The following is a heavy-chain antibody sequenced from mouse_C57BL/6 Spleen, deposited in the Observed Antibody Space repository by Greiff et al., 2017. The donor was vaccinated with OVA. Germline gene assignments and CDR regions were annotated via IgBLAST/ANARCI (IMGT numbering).Heavy chain of an antibody. Sequence: VQLQQPGAELVRPGSSVKLSCKASGYTFTSYWMHWVKQRPIQGLEWIGNIDPSDSETHYNQKFKDKATLTVDKSSSTAYMQLSSLTSEDSAVYYCARYGLNWYFDVWGTGTTVTVSS. V-gene: IGHV1-52*01. CDR3: ARYGLNWYFDV. D-gene: IGHD1-1*02. CDR2: IDPSDSET. J-gene: IGHJ1*03. CDR1: GYTFTSYW.